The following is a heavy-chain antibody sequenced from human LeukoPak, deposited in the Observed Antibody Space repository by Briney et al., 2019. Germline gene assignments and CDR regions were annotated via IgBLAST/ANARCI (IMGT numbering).Heavy chain of an antibody. V-gene: IGHV3-23*01. CDR3: AKDHDNTDYYYYFDS. CDR2: ISETGRAT. CDR1: GFSFDAYA. D-gene: IGHD2-21*02. Sequence: PGGSLRLPCAASGFSFDAYAMSWVRQAPGKGLEWVSGISETGRATSYTASVKGRFTISRDNSKNTLHLQMNRLRAEDTALYYCAKDHDNTDYYYYFDSWGHGTLVTVSS. J-gene: IGHJ4*01.